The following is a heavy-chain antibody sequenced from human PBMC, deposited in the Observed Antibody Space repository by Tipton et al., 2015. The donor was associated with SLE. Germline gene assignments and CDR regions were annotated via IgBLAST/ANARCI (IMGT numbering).Heavy chain of an antibody. CDR1: GDSISSSTYS. Sequence: TLSLTCFVSGDSISSSTYSWAWIRQPPGKGLEWIGNVYYSGRTYYNPSLKSRVTISLDTSKSQFSLELSSVTAADTAVYYCARASERIGHFDYWGRGTLVTVSS. V-gene: IGHV4-39*07. CDR3: ARASERIGHFDY. J-gene: IGHJ4*02. CDR2: VYYSGRT. D-gene: IGHD1-1*01.